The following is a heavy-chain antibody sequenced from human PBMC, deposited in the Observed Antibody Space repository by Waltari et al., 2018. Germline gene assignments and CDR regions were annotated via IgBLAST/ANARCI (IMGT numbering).Heavy chain of an antibody. J-gene: IGHJ4*02. V-gene: IGHV1-46*01. D-gene: IGHD3-22*01. CDR3: ASGDSSGYDFLDY. Sequence: QVQLVQSGAEVKKPGSSVKVSCKASGGTFSSYAISWVRQAPGQGGEWMGIINPSGGSTSCAQKCQGRVTMTRDTATSAVYMELSSLRAEDTAVYYCASGDSSGYDFLDYWGQGTLVTVSS. CDR2: INPSGGST. CDR1: GGTFSSYA.